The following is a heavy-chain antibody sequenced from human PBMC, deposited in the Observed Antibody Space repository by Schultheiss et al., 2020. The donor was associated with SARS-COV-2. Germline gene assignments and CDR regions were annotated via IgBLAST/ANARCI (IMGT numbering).Heavy chain of an antibody. V-gene: IGHV3-48*04. J-gene: IGHJ3*02. Sequence: GGSLRLSCAASGFTFSSYSMNWVRQAPGKGLEWVSYISSSGSIIYYADSVKGRFTISRDNAKNSLYLQMNSLRAEDTAVYYCARVDSSDYEDAFDIWGQGTMVTVSS. CDR3: ARVDSSDYEDAFDI. CDR2: ISSSGSII. D-gene: IGHD3-22*01. CDR1: GFTFSSYS.